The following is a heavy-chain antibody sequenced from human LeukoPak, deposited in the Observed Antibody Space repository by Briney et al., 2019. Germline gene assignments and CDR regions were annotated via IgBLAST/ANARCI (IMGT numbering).Heavy chain of an antibody. CDR3: ARDAGTGWYFDL. J-gene: IGHJ2*01. Sequence: PSEILSLTCTVSGGSISSYHWSWIRQPPGKGLEGIGYMHYSGYTSYIPSLKSRVTISVDTSKNQLSLKLNSVTAADTAVYFCARDAGTGWYFDLWGRGTLVNVSS. CDR2: MHYSGYT. CDR1: GGSISSYH. D-gene: IGHD3/OR15-3a*01. V-gene: IGHV4-59*01.